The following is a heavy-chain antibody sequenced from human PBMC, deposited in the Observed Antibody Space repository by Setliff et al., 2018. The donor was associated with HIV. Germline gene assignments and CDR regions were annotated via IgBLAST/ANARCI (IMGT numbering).Heavy chain of an antibody. CDR3: ARDTLTMVRGVMFVPTESYLGMDV. V-gene: IGHV4-39*07. CDR2: VFYSGNT. CDR1: GGSISSSNYY. J-gene: IGHJ6*02. D-gene: IGHD3-10*01. Sequence: LSLTCTVSGGSISSSNYYWGWIRQSPGKGLEWIGSVFYSGNTYYNPSLKTRVTISVNTYKNQFSLTSRSVTAADTAVYYCARDTLTMVRGVMFVPTESYLGMDVWGQGTTVTVSS.